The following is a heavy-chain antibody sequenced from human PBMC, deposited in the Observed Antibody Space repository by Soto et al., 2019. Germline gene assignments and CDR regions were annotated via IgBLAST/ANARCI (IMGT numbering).Heavy chain of an antibody. CDR2: TYYRSRWYN. D-gene: IGHD3-16*01. Sequence: PSQTLSLTCASSVYGVSGNSAAWNWIMQSPSRGLEWLGRTYYRSRWYNDYAVSVKSRITVTPDTSKNQFSLHLNSVTPEDTAVYYCAREFPYYVRRDSYLDYIAQGALVAV. CDR3: AREFPYYVRRDSYLDY. V-gene: IGHV6-1*01. CDR1: VYGVSGNSAA. J-gene: IGHJ4*02.